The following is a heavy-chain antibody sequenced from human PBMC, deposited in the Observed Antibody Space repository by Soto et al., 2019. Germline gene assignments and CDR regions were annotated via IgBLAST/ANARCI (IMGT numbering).Heavy chain of an antibody. Sequence: PSETLSLTCTVSGGSISSYYWSWIRQPPGKGLEWIGYIYYSGSTNYNPSLKSRVTISVDTSKNQFSLKLSSVTAADTAVYYCARHPYPHYYYYMDVWGKGTTVTVSS. CDR1: GGSISSYY. CDR2: IYYSGST. D-gene: IGHD3-16*01. J-gene: IGHJ6*03. CDR3: ARHPYPHYYYYMDV. V-gene: IGHV4-59*01.